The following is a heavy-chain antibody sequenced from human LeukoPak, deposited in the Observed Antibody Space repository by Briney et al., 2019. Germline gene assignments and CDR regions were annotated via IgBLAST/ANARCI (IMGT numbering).Heavy chain of an antibody. V-gene: IGHV3-11*01. CDR2: ISSSGGTV. J-gene: IGHJ4*02. Sequence: PGGSLRLSCAASGFTFNDYYMTWIRQAPGKGLEWVSYISSSGGTVYYADSVKGRFTISRDNAKDSLYLQMSSLRAEDTAVYYCARGATVTTFLSWGPAYYFDYWGQGTLVTVSS. D-gene: IGHD4-17*01. CDR1: GFTFNDYY. CDR3: ARGATVTTFLSWGPAYYFDY.